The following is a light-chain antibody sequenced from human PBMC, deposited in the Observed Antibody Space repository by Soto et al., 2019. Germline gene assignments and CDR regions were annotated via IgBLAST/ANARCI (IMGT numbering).Light chain of an antibody. CDR3: LRVYNDPRT. CDR2: AAS. CDR1: QGIRND. Sequence: AIQMTQSPSSLSASVRDRVTITCRASQGIRNDLGWYQQKPGKAPKLLIYAASSLQSGVPSRFSGSGSGTDFTLTISSLQPEDFASYCCLRVYNDPRTFGQGTKVEIK. V-gene: IGKV1-6*01. J-gene: IGKJ1*01.